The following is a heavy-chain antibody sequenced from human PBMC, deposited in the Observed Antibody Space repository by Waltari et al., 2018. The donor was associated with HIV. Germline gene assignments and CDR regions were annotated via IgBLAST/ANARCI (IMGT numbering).Heavy chain of an antibody. J-gene: IGHJ4*02. CDR3: ARDGDGYTSSSFDY. CDR2: IYYSGST. V-gene: IGHV4-59*01. D-gene: IGHD5-12*01. CDR1: GGSISSYY. Sequence: QVQLQESGPGLVKPSETLSLTCTVSGGSISSYYWSWIRQPPGKGLEWIGYIYYSGSTNYNPSLKSRVTISVDTSKNQFSLKLSSVTAADTAVYYCARDGDGYTSSSFDYWGQGTLVTVSS.